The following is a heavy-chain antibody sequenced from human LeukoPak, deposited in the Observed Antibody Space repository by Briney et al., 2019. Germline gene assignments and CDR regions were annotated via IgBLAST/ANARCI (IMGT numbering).Heavy chain of an antibody. Sequence: ASVNVSCKVSGYTLTELSMHWVRQAPGKGLEWMGGFDPEDGETIYAQKFQGRVTMTEDTTTDTAYMELSSLRSEDTAVCYCATLYCSGGSCHDGNAFDIWGQGTMVTVSS. CDR1: GYTLTELS. D-gene: IGHD2-15*01. CDR3: ATLYCSGGSCHDGNAFDI. CDR2: FDPEDGET. J-gene: IGHJ3*02. V-gene: IGHV1-24*01.